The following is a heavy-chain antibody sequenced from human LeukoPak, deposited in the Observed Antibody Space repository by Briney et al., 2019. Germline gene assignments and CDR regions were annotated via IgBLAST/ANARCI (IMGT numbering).Heavy chain of an antibody. V-gene: IGHV3-21*01. Sequence: PGGSLRLSCAASGFTFSSYSMNWVRQAPGKGLEWVSSISSSSSYIYYADSVKGRFTISRDNAKNSLYLQMNSLRAEDTAVYYCARVGYGDVKGNDVIFYFDYWGQGTLVTVSS. J-gene: IGHJ4*02. D-gene: IGHD4-17*01. CDR1: GFTFSSYS. CDR3: ARVGYGDVKGNDVIFYFDY. CDR2: ISSSSSYI.